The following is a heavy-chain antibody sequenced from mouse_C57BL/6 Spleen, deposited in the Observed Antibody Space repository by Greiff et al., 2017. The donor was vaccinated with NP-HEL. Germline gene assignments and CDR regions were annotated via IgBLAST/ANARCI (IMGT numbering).Heavy chain of an antibody. CDR2: ISSGGDYI. V-gene: IGHV5-9-1*02. J-gene: IGHJ4*01. CDR3: TRVGDYGDYYAMDY. Sequence: EVPGVESGEGLVKPGGSLKLSCAASGFTFSSYAMSWVRQTPETRLEWVAYISSGGDYIYSADTVTGRFTLSRDNARNTLYLQISSLKSEDTAMYCCTRVGDYGDYYAMDYWGQGTSVTVSS. CDR1: GFTFSSYA. D-gene: IGHD2-4*01.